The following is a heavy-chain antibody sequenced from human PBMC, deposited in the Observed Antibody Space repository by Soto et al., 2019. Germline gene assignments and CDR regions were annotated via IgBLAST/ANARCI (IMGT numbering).Heavy chain of an antibody. V-gene: IGHV3-15*07. CDR1: GFTFSNAW. Sequence: AGGSLRLSCAASGFTFSNAWMNWVRQAPGKGLEWVGRIKSKTDGGTTDYAAPVKGRFTISRDDSKNTLYLQINSLKTEDTAVYYCTTDPVTMIVVVPSSGWGQGTLVTSPQ. CDR3: TTDPVTMIVVVPSSG. J-gene: IGHJ4*02. D-gene: IGHD3-22*01. CDR2: IKSKTDGGTT.